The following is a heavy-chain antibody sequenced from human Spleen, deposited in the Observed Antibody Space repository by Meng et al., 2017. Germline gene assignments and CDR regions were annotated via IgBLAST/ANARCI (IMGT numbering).Heavy chain of an antibody. Sequence: QVQRQESGPGLVKPSGTLSLTCAVSGASIDTDNWWTWVRQSPGKGLEWIGEIHHSGSTNYNPSLKSRVTLSVDKSKNQFSLKVNSVTAADTAVYYCARGYYSDSHWGQGTLVTVSS. CDR2: IHHSGST. V-gene: IGHV4-4*02. J-gene: IGHJ4*02. CDR1: GASIDTDNW. D-gene: IGHD3-22*01. CDR3: ARGYYSDSH.